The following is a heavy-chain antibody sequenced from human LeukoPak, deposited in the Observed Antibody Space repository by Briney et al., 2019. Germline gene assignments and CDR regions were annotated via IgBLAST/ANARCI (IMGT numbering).Heavy chain of an antibody. J-gene: IGHJ5*02. Sequence: GGSLRLSCAASGFTFSSYAMSWVRQAPGKGLEWVSAISGSGGSTYYADSVKGRFTISRDNSKNTLYLQMNSLRAEDTAVYYCAKDQDIVVGVAVFDPWGQGTLVTVSS. D-gene: IGHD2-15*01. V-gene: IGHV3-23*01. CDR1: GFTFSSYA. CDR2: ISGSGGST. CDR3: AKDQDIVVGVAVFDP.